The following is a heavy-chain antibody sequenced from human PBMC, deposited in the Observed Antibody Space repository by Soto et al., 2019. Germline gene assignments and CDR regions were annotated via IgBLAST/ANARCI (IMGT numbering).Heavy chain of an antibody. J-gene: IGHJ3*02. V-gene: IGHV1-24*01. CDR2: FDPEDGET. CDR3: ARDSRDGYNYRGDAFDI. Sequence: ASVKVSCKVSGYTLTELSMHWVRQAPGKGLEWMGGFDPEDGETIYAQKFQGRVTITADESTSTAYMELSSLRSEDTAGYYCARDSRDGYNYRGDAFDIWGQATMVTVSS. D-gene: IGHD5-12*01. CDR1: GYTLTELS.